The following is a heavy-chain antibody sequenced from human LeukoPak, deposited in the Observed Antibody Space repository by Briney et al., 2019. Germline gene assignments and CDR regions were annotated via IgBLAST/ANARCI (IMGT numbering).Heavy chain of an antibody. J-gene: IGHJ4*02. V-gene: IGHV3-48*04. CDR2: ISSSSSTI. CDR1: GFTFSSYI. D-gene: IGHD2-2*01. CDR3: ASTGSTSCSNYFHY. Sequence: GGSLRLSCAASGFTFSSYIMNWVRQAPGKGLEWVSYISSSSSTIYYADSVKGRFTLSRDNAKNSLYLQMNSLRAEDTAVCYCASTGSTSCSNYFHYWGQGTLVTVSS.